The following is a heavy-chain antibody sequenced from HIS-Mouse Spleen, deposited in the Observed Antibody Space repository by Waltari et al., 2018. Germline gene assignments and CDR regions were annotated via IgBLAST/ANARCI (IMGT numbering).Heavy chain of an antibody. Sequence: QLQLQESGPGLVKPSETLSLTCTVPGAAISSSSYSWGRIRQPPGKGLGWIGSIYYSGSTYYNPSLKSRVTISVDTSKNQFSLKLSSVTAADTAVYYCAREIPYSSSWYDWYFDLWGRGTLVTVSS. CDR1: GAAISSSSYS. J-gene: IGHJ2*01. CDR2: IYYSGST. V-gene: IGHV4-39*07. CDR3: AREIPYSSSWYDWYFDL. D-gene: IGHD6-13*01.